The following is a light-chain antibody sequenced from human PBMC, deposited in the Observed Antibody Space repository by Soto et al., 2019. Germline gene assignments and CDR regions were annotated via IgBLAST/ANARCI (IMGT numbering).Light chain of an antibody. J-gene: IGKJ1*01. Sequence: AIQMTQSPSSLSASIGDRVTITCRASQDISDDLGWYQQKPGKAPNLLIYAASNLQTGVPSRFSGSGSGTDFTLTISSLQPEDFATYDCLHDHNYPRTFGKGTTVDIK. V-gene: IGKV1-6*01. CDR2: AAS. CDR3: LHDHNYPRT. CDR1: QDISDD.